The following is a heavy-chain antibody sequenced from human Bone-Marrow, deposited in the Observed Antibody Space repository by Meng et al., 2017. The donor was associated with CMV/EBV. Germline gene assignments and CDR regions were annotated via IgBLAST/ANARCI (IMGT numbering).Heavy chain of an antibody. CDR1: GFTFSSYA. J-gene: IGHJ4*02. CDR2: ISYDGSNK. V-gene: IGHV3-30*04. CDR3: ARDLGRYSGSYTSLGLDY. Sequence: GESLKISCAASGFTFSSYAMHWVRQAPGKGLEWVAVISYDGSNKYYADSVKDRFTISRDNSKNTLYLQMNSLRAEDTAVYYCARDLGRYSGSYTSLGLDYWGQGTLVTVSS. D-gene: IGHD1-26*01.